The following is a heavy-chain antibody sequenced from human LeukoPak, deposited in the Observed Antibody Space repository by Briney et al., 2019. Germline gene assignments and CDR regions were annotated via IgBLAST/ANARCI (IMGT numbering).Heavy chain of an antibody. CDR2: INPNSGGT. J-gene: IGHJ3*02. V-gene: IGHV1-2*02. CDR1: GYTFTGYY. Sequence: ASVKVSCKASGYTFTGYYMTWVRQAPGQGLEWMGWINPNSGGTNYAKKCQGRVTMTRDTSISTAYMELSRMRSDDTAVYYCARSHYYDSSGYSTRDAFDIWGQGTMVTVSS. D-gene: IGHD3-22*01. CDR3: ARSHYYDSSGYSTRDAFDI.